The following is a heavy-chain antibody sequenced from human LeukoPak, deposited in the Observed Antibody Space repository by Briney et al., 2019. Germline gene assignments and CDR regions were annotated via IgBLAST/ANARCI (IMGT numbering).Heavy chain of an antibody. CDR1: GFTFSSYW. CDR3: ARDVDYANPRHDY. CDR2: INLDGSQK. V-gene: IGHV3-7*01. D-gene: IGHD4/OR15-4a*01. J-gene: IGHJ4*02. Sequence: GGSLRLFCAASGFTFSSYWMRWVRQAPGKGLEWVANINLDGSQKYYVDSLKGRFTISRDNAKNSLYLQMDSLRVEDTAVYYCARDVDYANPRHDYWGQGTLVTVSS.